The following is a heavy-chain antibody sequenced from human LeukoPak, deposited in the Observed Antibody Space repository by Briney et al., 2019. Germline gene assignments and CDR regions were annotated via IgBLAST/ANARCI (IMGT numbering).Heavy chain of an antibody. Sequence: GGSLRLSCAASGFTFSTYTMNWVRQAPGKGLEWVSSISTTSTYIYYADSLKGRFTISRDNAKNSLYLQMNSLRAEDTAVYYCARLRDHFDYWGQGTLVTVSS. CDR3: ARLRDHFDY. J-gene: IGHJ4*02. CDR1: GFTFSTYT. V-gene: IGHV3-21*01. CDR2: ISTTSTYI.